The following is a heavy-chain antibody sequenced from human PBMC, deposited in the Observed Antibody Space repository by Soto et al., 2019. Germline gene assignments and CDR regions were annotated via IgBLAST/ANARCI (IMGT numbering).Heavy chain of an antibody. CDR2: ISGSGGST. D-gene: IGHD2-15*01. Sequence: GGSLRLSCAASGFTFSSYAMSWVRQAPGKGLEWVSAISGSGGSTYYADSVKGRFTISRDNSKNTLYLQMNSLRAEDTAVYYCAKDQRYCSGGSCPSRSYMDVWGKGTTVTVSS. CDR1: GFTFSSYA. J-gene: IGHJ6*03. V-gene: IGHV3-23*01. CDR3: AKDQRYCSGGSCPSRSYMDV.